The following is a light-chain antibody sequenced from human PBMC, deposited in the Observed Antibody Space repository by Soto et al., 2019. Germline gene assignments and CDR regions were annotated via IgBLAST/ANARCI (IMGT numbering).Light chain of an antibody. J-gene: IGKJ4*01. CDR1: QSVSSY. V-gene: IGKV3-11*01. CDR3: QQRDSWPLT. CDR2: DAF. Sequence: EIVLTQSPATLSLSPGERATLSCRASQSVSSYLAWYRQKPGQAPRLLIYDAFKRASGISARFSGSGSGTDFTLTISSLEPEDFAIYYCQQRDSWPLTFGGWTRVEVK.